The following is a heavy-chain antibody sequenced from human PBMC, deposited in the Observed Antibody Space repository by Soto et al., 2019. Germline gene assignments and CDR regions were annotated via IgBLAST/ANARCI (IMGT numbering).Heavy chain of an antibody. V-gene: IGHV3-23*01. CDR1: GFTFSSYA. CDR3: VKDGDIVSSESRYLHR. D-gene: IGHD2-15*01. J-gene: IGHJ1*01. Sequence: GGSLRLSCAASGFTFSSYAMSWVRQAPGKGLECVSSISGGGGSTYYADSVKGRFTISRDNSKNTLYLQMNSLRAEDTADYYCVKDGDIVSSESRYLHRWGQGTLMTLSS. CDR2: ISGGGGST.